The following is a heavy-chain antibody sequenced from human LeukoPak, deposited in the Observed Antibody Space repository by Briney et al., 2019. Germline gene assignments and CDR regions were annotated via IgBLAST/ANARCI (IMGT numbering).Heavy chain of an antibody. CDR3: ARVAPIDV. CDR2: IYSSGTT. Sequence: PSETLSLTCNVSGGSISNYYWTWIRQPAGKGLEWIGRIYSSGTTTYNPSLKSRVAMSVDASRNQFSLKLNSVTAADTAVYYCARVAPIDVWGQGTTVTVSS. V-gene: IGHV4-4*07. CDR1: GGSISNYY. J-gene: IGHJ6*02.